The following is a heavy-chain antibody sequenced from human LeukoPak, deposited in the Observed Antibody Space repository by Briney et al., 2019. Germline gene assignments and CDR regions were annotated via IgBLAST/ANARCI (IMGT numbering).Heavy chain of an antibody. CDR1: GFTFSSYG. CDR3: ARLTRITMIVADY. CDR2: IRYDGSNK. J-gene: IGHJ4*02. V-gene: IGHV3-30*02. Sequence: GGSLRLSCAASGFTFSSYGMHWVRQAPGKGLEWVAFIRYDGSNKYYADSVKGRFTISRDNSKNTLYLQMNSLRAEDTAVYYCARLTRITMIVADYWGQGTLVTVSS. D-gene: IGHD3-22*01.